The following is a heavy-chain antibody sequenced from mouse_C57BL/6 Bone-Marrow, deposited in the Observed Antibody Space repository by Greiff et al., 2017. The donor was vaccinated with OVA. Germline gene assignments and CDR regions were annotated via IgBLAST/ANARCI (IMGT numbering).Heavy chain of an antibody. CDR1: GYTFTSYW. CDR2: IYPGSGST. D-gene: IGHD2-1*01. J-gene: IGHJ2*01. V-gene: IGHV1-55*01. Sequence: VQLQQPGAELVKPGASVKMSCKASGYTFTSYWITWVKQRPGQGLEWIGDIYPGSGSTNYNEKFKSKATLTVDTSSSTAYMQLSSLTSEDSAVYYCARRGYYGNYRGNYWGQGTTLTVSS. CDR3: ARRGYYGNYRGNY.